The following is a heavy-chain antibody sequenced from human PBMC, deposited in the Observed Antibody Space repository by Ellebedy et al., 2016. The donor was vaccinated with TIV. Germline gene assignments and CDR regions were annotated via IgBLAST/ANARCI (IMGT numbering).Heavy chain of an antibody. Sequence: PGGSLRLSCAASGITFSQYWMNRVRQAPGKGLDWLANKNQDGTVPDYLDSLKGRFTISRDNAKNSLYLQMNSLRPDDTVLYYCVKDGVATGTTGDDFFDYWGQGTLVTVSS. D-gene: IGHD1-7*01. CDR2: KNQDGTVP. J-gene: IGHJ4*02. CDR3: VKDGVATGTTGDDFFDY. CDR1: GITFSQYW. V-gene: IGHV3-7*03.